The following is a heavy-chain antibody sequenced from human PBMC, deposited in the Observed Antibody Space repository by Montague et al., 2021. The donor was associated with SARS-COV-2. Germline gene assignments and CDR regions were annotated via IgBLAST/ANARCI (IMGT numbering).Heavy chain of an antibody. CDR1: GGSISSSSYY. D-gene: IGHD2-8*01. CDR2: IYYSGST. Sequence: SETLSLTYTVSGGSISSSSYYWGWIRQPPGKGLEWIGSIYYSGSTYYNPSLKSRVTISVDTSKNQFSLKLSSATAADTAVYYCATITLGYCTNGVCQPPDYWGQGTLVTVSS. CDR3: ATITLGYCTNGVCQPPDY. V-gene: IGHV4-39*01. J-gene: IGHJ4*02.